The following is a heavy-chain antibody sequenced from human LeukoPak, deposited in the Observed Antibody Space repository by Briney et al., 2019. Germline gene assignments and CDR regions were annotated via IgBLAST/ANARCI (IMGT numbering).Heavy chain of an antibody. V-gene: IGHV3-53*01. D-gene: IGHD1-26*01. CDR1: GFTVSSNY. CDR3: ARGSIVGAFFDY. CDR2: IYSGGST. Sequence: GGSLRLSCAASGFTVSSNYMSWVRQAPGKGLEWVSVIYSGGSTYYADSVKGRFTISRDDSKNTLYLQMNSLRAEDTAVYYCARGSIVGAFFDYWGQGTLVTVSS. J-gene: IGHJ4*02.